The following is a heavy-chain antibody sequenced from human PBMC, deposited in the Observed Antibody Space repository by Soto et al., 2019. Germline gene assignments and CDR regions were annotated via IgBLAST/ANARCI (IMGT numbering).Heavy chain of an antibody. Sequence: QVHLQESGPGLVKPSETLSLTCTVSGGSISSDYWTWVRQPPGKGLEWIGYRYYSGTAKYNSSLKSRVTISVDTSKNQFYLKLSSVTVADTAVYYCARLSVVDWFDPWGQGIQVTVSS. CDR2: RYYSGTA. CDR1: GGSISSDY. D-gene: IGHD2-15*01. CDR3: ARLSVVDWFDP. J-gene: IGHJ5*02. V-gene: IGHV4-59*01.